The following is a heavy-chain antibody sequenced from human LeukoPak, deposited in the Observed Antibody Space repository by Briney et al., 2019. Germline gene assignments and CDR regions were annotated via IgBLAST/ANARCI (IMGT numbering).Heavy chain of an antibody. CDR1: GFTFSSHA. D-gene: IGHD3-9*01. V-gene: IGHV3-21*01. Sequence: GGSLRLSCTPSGFTFSSHAMSWVRQAPGKGVEWVSSISSTSGYIHYADSVKGRFSISRDNAKNLVHLEMGILRADDTAVYYCARDQRPDYEILIGFHHFDYWGQGTLVTVSS. J-gene: IGHJ4*02. CDR3: ARDQRPDYEILIGFHHFDY. CDR2: ISSTSGYI.